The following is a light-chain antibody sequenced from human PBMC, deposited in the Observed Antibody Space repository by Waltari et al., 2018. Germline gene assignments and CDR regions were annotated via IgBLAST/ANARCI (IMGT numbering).Light chain of an antibody. J-gene: IGLJ3*02. V-gene: IGLV6-57*02. CDR2: EDN. CDR1: SGSIADNY. CDR3: QSYDGSNWV. Sequence: NFMLTQPHSVSESPGKTVTISCTGSSGSIADNYVQWYQQRPGSAPTTVIFEDNRRPSGVPDRFSGAIDSSSNAASLAISGLKTEDEADYDGQSYDGSNWVFGGGTKLTVL.